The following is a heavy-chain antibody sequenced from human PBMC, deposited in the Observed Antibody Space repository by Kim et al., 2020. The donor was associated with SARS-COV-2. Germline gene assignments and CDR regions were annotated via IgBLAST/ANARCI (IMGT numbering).Heavy chain of an antibody. J-gene: IGHJ6*01. CDR1: GFTFSSYS. CDR2: ISSSTSYI. Sequence: GGSLRLSCAASGFTFSSYSMNWVRQAPGKGLEWVSSISSSTSYIYSADSVKGRFTISRDNAKNSLYLQMNSLRAEDTAVYYCARVRRSSWPTRMDVWGQG. V-gene: IGHV3-21*01. D-gene: IGHD6-13*01. CDR3: ARVRRSSWPTRMDV.